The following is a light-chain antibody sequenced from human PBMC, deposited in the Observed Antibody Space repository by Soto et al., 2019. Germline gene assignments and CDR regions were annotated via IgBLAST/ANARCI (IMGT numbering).Light chain of an antibody. Sequence: SALTRPASVSGSPGESITISCTGTSSDVGGFNYVSWYQQHPGKAPKLMIYDVTNRPSGVSYRFSGSKSGNTASLTISELQAEDEADYYCNSYTSSSTYVFGTGTKVTVL. V-gene: IGLV2-14*03. CDR3: NSYTSSSTYV. J-gene: IGLJ1*01. CDR1: SSDVGGFNY. CDR2: DVT.